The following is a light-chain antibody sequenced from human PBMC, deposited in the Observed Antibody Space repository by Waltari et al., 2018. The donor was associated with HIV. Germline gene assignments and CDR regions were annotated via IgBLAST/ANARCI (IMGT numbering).Light chain of an antibody. Sequence: EIQMTQSPSSLSASVGDRVTITWRASQATKKFLAWYQKKPRKVPKLRFYAASTFQSAVPARFSRSGAATDFSLTMSSLQPEDVATYYCRTYNIALITLGQGTRLAIK. CDR3: RTYNIALIT. CDR2: AAS. J-gene: IGKJ5*01. V-gene: IGKV1-27*01. CDR1: QATKKF.